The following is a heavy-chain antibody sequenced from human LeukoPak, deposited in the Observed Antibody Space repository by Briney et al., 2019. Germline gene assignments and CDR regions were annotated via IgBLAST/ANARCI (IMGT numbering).Heavy chain of an antibody. CDR2: ISGSGGSI. Sequence: GGSLRLSCAASGFTFSSYPMSWVRQAPGKGLEWVSTISGSGGSIYYADSVRGRFTISRDNFKNTLYLQMNSLRAEDTAVYYCADGSYYDILTGYYPFDYWGQGTLVTVSS. CDR1: GFTFSSYP. D-gene: IGHD3-9*01. CDR3: ADGSYYDILTGYYPFDY. J-gene: IGHJ4*02. V-gene: IGHV3-23*01.